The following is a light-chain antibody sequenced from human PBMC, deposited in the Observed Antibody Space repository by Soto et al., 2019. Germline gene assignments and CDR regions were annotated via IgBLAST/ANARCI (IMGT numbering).Light chain of an antibody. CDR1: SSDVGGYNY. V-gene: IGLV2-14*03. CDR2: DVS. CDR3: SSYTSTSTVV. Sequence: QSVLTQPASVSGSPGQSITISCTGNSSDVGGYNYVSWYQHHPGKAPKLMIYDVSNRPSGVSNRFSGSKSDNTASLTISGLQAEDEADYYCSSYTSTSTVVFGGGTKVTVL. J-gene: IGLJ2*01.